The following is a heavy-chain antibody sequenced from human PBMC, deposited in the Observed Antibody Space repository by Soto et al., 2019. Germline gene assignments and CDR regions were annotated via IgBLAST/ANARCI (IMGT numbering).Heavy chain of an antibody. CDR2: IIPISETT. CDR1: GGTFSSYA. CDR3: ARSQGSSTSLEIYYYYYYGMDV. Sequence: SVKVSCKASGGTFSSYAISWVRQAPGQGLEWMGGIIPISETTNYAQKFQGRVTITADESKSTAYMELSSLRSEDTAVYYCARSQGSSTSLEIYYYYYYGMDVWGQGTTVTGSS. J-gene: IGHJ6*02. D-gene: IGHD2-2*01. V-gene: IGHV1-69*13.